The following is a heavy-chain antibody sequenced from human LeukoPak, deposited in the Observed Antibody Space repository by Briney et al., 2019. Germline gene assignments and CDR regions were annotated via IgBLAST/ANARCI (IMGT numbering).Heavy chain of an antibody. D-gene: IGHD6-19*01. J-gene: IGHJ3*02. V-gene: IGHV4-59*08. CDR2: IYYSGST. CDR1: GGSISSYY. Sequence: SETLSLTCTVSGGSISSYYWSWIRQPPGKGLEWIGYIYYSGSTNYNPSLKSRVTISVHTSNNQFSLKLSSVTAADTAVYYCARGIAVAEAFDIWGQGTMVTVSS. CDR3: ARGIAVAEAFDI.